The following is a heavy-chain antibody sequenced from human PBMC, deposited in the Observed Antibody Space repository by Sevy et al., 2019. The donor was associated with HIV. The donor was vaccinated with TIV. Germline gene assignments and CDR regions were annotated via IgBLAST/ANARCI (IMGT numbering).Heavy chain of an antibody. J-gene: IGHJ6*02. CDR1: GFTFSSYG. Sequence: GGFLRLSCAASGFTFSSYGMHWVRQAPGKGLEWVAFIRYDGSNKYYTDSVKGRFTISRDNSKNTLYLQMNSLRAEDTAVYYCAKAPGFLVVPAGGMDVWGQGTTVTAS. D-gene: IGHD2-2*01. CDR3: AKAPGFLVVPAGGMDV. V-gene: IGHV3-30*02. CDR2: IRYDGSNK.